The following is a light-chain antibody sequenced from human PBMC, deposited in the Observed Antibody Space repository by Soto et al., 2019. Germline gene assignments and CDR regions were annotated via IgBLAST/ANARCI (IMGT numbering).Light chain of an antibody. J-gene: IGLJ1*01. Sequence: QSALTQPASVSGSPGQSITISCTGTSSDVGGYNYVSWYQHHPGKAPKLMIYDVSNRPSGVSNHFSGSKSGNTASLIISGLQAEDEADYYCSSYTSSSTLSTYVFGTGTKLTVL. CDR3: SSYTSSSTLSTYV. CDR2: DVS. CDR1: SSDVGGYNY. V-gene: IGLV2-14*03.